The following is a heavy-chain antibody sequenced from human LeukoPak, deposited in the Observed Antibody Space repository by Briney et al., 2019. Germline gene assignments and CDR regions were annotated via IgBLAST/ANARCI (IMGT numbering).Heavy chain of an antibody. CDR2: ISHIGRT. J-gene: IGHJ5*02. Sequence: SETLSLTCAVSGDSFSSHYWTWIRQSPGTGLEWIGYISHIGRTNYNPSLKSRVTLSLDTSKNQFSLNLSSVTAADTAIYYCARHTIQRSLGGVPDWFDPWGQGTQVTVSP. D-gene: IGHD3-3*01. CDR1: GDSFSSHY. V-gene: IGHV4-59*08. CDR3: ARHTIQRSLGGVPDWFDP.